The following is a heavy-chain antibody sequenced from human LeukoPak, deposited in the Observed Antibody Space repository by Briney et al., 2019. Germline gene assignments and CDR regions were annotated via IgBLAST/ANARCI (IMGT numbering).Heavy chain of an antibody. Sequence: GRSLRLSCAASGFTFSSSGVHWVRQAPGKGLEWVAFISYDARNKYYADSVKGRFTISRDNSKNTLYLQMNSLRAEDTAVYYCARDRYDSSGYYVFDYWGQGTLATVSS. V-gene: IGHV3-30*03. D-gene: IGHD3-22*01. CDR1: GFTFSSSG. CDR3: ARDRYDSSGYYVFDY. J-gene: IGHJ4*02. CDR2: ISYDARNK.